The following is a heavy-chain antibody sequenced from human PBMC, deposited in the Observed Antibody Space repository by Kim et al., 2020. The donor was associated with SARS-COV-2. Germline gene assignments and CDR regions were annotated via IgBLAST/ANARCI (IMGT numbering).Heavy chain of an antibody. V-gene: IGHV1-24*01. Sequence: ASVKVSCKVSGYSLSELSMHWVRQAPGKGLEWMASLDREDGETIYAQKFQVRLTMTEHTSTDTAYMELRSLTSDDTATYYCATDGVVTGPNDAFDVWGQG. D-gene: IGHD1-1*01. CDR2: LDREDGET. J-gene: IGHJ3*01. CDR3: ATDGVVTGPNDAFDV. CDR1: GYSLSELS.